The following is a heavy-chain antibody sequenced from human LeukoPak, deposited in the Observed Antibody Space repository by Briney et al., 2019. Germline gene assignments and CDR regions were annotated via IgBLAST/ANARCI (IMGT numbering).Heavy chain of an antibody. CDR2: ISYDGSIS. CDR1: GFTFNSYA. CDR3: ARDRRYCSGGSCYFDYFFDY. Sequence: GGSLRLSCAASGFTFNSYAVHWVRQAPGKGLEWVAVISYDGSISFYAASVKGRFTISRDNSKNTLYLQTNSLRAEDTALYFCARDRRYCSGGSCYFDYFFDYWGQGTLVTVSS. J-gene: IGHJ4*02. D-gene: IGHD2-15*01. V-gene: IGHV3-30-3*01.